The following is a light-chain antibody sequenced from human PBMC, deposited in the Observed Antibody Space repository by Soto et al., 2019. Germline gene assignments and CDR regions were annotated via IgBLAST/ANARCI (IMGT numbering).Light chain of an antibody. CDR2: AAS. Sequence: EIEMTQSPATLSVSPGERATLSCRASHSVYSNLAWYQQKPGRAPRLLIHAASTRATGIPAGFSGSGSGTEFTLTISSLQSEDFAIYYCQQYNNWPWTFGQGTKVEIK. V-gene: IGKV3-15*01. J-gene: IGKJ1*01. CDR3: QQYNNWPWT. CDR1: HSVYSN.